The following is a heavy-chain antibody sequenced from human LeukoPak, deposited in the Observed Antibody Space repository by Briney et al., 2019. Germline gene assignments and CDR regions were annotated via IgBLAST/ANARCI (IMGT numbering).Heavy chain of an antibody. CDR2: IYYSGST. J-gene: IGHJ6*03. V-gene: IGHV4-39*01. CDR3: ARGRPIFGVAYYMDV. Sequence: SETLSLTCAVSGDSISGSSYYWGWLRQPPGKGLEWIGSIYYSGSTYYSPSLKSRVTISVDTSKNQFSLKLSSVTAADTAVYYCARGRPIFGVAYYMDVWGKGTTVTVSS. CDR1: GDSISGSSYY. D-gene: IGHD3-3*01.